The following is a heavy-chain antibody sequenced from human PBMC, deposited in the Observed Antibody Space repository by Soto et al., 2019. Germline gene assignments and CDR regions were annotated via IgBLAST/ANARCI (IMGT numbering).Heavy chain of an antibody. CDR1: GFTFRCHG. V-gene: IGHV3-30-3*01. Sequence: QVQLVESGGGVVQPGRSLRLSCAASGFTFRCHGMHWVRQAPGKGLEWVAVISYDGSKKDCADSVKGRFTISRDNSKNTLYLQMNSLRAEDTAVYYCARDQSGTYSVDYWGQGALVTVSS. J-gene: IGHJ4*02. D-gene: IGHD1-26*01. CDR3: ARDQSGTYSVDY. CDR2: ISYDGSKK.